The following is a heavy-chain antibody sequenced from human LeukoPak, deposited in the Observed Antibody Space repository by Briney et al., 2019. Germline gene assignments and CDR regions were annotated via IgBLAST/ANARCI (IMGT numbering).Heavy chain of an antibody. CDR2: VYPGDSDT. D-gene: IGHD3-22*01. Sequence: GESLKISCKGSGNSFTSYWIGWVRQMPGKGLEWMGIVYPGDSDTRYSPSFQGQVTISADKSISTAYLQWSSLKASDTAMYYCAKRRYYDSSGYFDYWGQGTLVTVSS. V-gene: IGHV5-51*01. CDR1: GNSFTSYW. CDR3: AKRRYYDSSGYFDY. J-gene: IGHJ4*02.